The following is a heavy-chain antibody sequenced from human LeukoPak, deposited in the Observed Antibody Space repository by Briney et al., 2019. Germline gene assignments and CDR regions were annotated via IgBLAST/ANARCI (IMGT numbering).Heavy chain of an antibody. V-gene: IGHV4-31*03. CDR2: IHYSGST. Sequence: SETLSLTCTVSGGSISSGGYYWSWIRQHPGKGLEWIGYIHYSGSTYYNPSLKSRVTISVDTSKNQFSLKLSSVTAADTAVYYCAREIYGYGLDYWGQGTLVTVSS. J-gene: IGHJ4*02. D-gene: IGHD5-18*01. CDR1: GGSISSGGYY. CDR3: AREIYGYGLDY.